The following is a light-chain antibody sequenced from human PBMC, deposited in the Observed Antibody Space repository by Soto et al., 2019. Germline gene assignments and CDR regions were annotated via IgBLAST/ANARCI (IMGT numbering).Light chain of an antibody. CDR2: GNS. J-gene: IGLJ1*01. CDR1: SSNIGAGYD. V-gene: IGLV1-40*01. Sequence: QSVLTKPPSVSGAAGQRGTISCTGSSSNIGAGYDVHWYQQLPGTAPKLLIYGNSDRPSGVPDRFSGSKSGTSASLAITGLQAEDEADYYCQSYDSSLSGRGYVFGTGTKVTVL. CDR3: QSYDSSLSGRGYV.